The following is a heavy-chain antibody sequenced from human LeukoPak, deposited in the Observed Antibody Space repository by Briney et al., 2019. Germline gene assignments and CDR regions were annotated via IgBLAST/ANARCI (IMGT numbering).Heavy chain of an antibody. CDR2: INSDASST. D-gene: IGHD4-17*01. CDR1: GFTFSSYW. Sequence: GGSLRLSCAASGFTFSSYWMHWVRQAPGKGLVWVSRINSDASSTNYADSVKGRFTISRDNAKNTLYLQMNSLRAEDTAVYYCATGQGDFGDPFDYWGQGTLVTVSS. V-gene: IGHV3-74*01. J-gene: IGHJ4*02. CDR3: ATGQGDFGDPFDY.